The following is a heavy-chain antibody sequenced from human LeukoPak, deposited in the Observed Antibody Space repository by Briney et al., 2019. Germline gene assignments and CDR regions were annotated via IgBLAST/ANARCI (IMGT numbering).Heavy chain of an antibody. V-gene: IGHV4-4*07. Sequence: PSETLSLTCIVSGGSLSSYNWSWIRQPAGKGLEWIGRIYSSGSTNYNPSLKSRVTMSVDPSKNQFSLKLSSVTAADTAVYYCARTRLYCSGGSCYSPFDYWGQGTLVTVSS. D-gene: IGHD2-15*01. CDR3: ARTRLYCSGGSCYSPFDY. CDR2: IYSSGST. J-gene: IGHJ4*02. CDR1: GGSLSSYN.